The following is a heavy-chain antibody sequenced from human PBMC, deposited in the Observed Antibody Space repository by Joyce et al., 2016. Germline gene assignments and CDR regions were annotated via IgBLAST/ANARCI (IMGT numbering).Heavy chain of an antibody. J-gene: IGHJ4*02. V-gene: IGHV4-59*01. CDR3: ARGNDYDYWSGYEAHYFDY. D-gene: IGHD3-3*01. CDR1: GGSISSYY. Sequence: QVQLQESGPGLVKPSETLSLSCTVSGGSISSYYWSWNRQPPGKGLEWIGYINHRGRTNYNPSLKSRVTISVDTSKNEFSLKMTSVTAADTAVYYCARGNDYDYWSGYEAHYFDYWGQGTLVTVSS. CDR2: INHRGRT.